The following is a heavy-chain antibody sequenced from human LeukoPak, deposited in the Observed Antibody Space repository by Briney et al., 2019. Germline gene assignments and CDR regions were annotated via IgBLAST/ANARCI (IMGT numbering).Heavy chain of an antibody. J-gene: IGHJ4*02. CDR3: AKRGVVIRVILVGFYKEAYYFDS. V-gene: IGHV3-23*01. CDR2: MSGSGGGT. CDR1: GITLSNYG. Sequence: GGSLRLSCAVSGITLSNYGMSWVRKAPGKGLEWVAGMSGSGGGTNYADSVKGRFTVSRDNSKNTLYLQMKSLRAEDTAVYFCAKRGVVIRVILVGFYKEAYYFDSWGRGALVTVSS. D-gene: IGHD3-22*01.